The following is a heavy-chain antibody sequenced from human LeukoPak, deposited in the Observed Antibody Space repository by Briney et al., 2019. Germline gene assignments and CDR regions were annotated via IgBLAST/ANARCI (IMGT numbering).Heavy chain of an antibody. V-gene: IGHV3-21*01. CDR2: ISGSSSYI. CDR3: ASFSVDTTVFDY. CDR1: GFTFSSYS. Sequence: PGGSLRLSCAASGFTFSSYSMNWVRQAPGKGLEWVSSISGSSSYIFYADSVKGRFTISRDNAKNSLYLQMLSLRAEDTAVYYCASFSVDTTVFDYWGQGALVTVSS. D-gene: IGHD4-17*01. J-gene: IGHJ4*02.